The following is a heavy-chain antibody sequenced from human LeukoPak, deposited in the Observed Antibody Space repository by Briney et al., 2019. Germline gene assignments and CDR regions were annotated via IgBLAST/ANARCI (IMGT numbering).Heavy chain of an antibody. CDR1: GFTFTNYD. V-gene: IGHV3-13*04. D-gene: IGHD6-19*01. CDR3: VRGGSGWYYFDY. J-gene: IGHJ4*02. CDR2: IGIAGDT. Sequence: PGRSLRLSCAASGFTFTNYDMHWVRQVTGKGLEWVSAIGIAGDTYYPGSVRGRFTISRENAKNSLYLQMNSLRDGDTAVYYCVRGGSGWYYFDYWGQGTLVTVSS.